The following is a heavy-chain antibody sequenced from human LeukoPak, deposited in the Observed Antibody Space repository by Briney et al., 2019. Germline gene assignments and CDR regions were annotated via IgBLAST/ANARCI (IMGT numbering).Heavy chain of an antibody. D-gene: IGHD3-10*01. Sequence: PSETLSLTCTVSGGSISISSSYWGWIRQPPGKGLEWIGSIHHSGNTYYNPFLKSRVIISVDTSKNQFSLKVTSVTAADTAAYYCARTRPLFYWGQGTLVTVSS. CDR1: GGSISISSSY. V-gene: IGHV4-39*01. J-gene: IGHJ4*02. CDR3: ARTRPLFY. CDR2: IHHSGNT.